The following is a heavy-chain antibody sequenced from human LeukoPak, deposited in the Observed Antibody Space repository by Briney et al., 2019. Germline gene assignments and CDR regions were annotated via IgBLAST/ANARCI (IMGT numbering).Heavy chain of an antibody. CDR1: GFTLSDYY. Sequence: GGSLRPSCAASGFTLSDYYMNWIRRAPGKGLEWVSSISSRSSYTDYADSVKGRFTISRDNDKNSLYLQMNSLGAEDTAVYYCARKVVGGPVGAFDIWGQGTMVTVSS. CDR2: ISSRSSYT. CDR3: ARKVVGGPVGAFDI. D-gene: IGHD2-15*01. J-gene: IGHJ3*02. V-gene: IGHV3-11*03.